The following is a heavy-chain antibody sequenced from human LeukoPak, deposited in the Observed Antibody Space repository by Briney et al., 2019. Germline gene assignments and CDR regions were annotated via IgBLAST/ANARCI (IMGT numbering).Heavy chain of an antibody. CDR2: ISYDGSNK. Sequence: PGGSLRLSCAASGFTFSSYAMHWVRQAPGKGLEWVAVISYDGSNKYYADSAKGRFTISRDNSKNTLYLQMNSLRAEDTAVYYCARDEVFSSFDYWGRGTLVTVSS. V-gene: IGHV3-30-3*01. CDR3: ARDEVFSSFDY. J-gene: IGHJ4*02. CDR1: GFTFSSYA. D-gene: IGHD3-10*02.